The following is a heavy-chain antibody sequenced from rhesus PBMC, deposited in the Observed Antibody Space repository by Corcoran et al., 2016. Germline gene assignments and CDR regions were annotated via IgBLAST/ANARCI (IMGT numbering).Heavy chain of an antibody. CDR1: GGSIKSNY. J-gene: IGHJ6*01. CDR2: IFGNGSET. Sequence: QLQLQESGPGLVTPSETLSLTCAVSGGSIKSNYWSWIRQAPGTGLEWIGYIFGNGSETSCNPCLKSRVTLSVDTPKNQRSLELSAGTAADTAMYDCAKLGVAATGYGLESWGQGVVVTVSS. CDR3: AKLGVAATGYGLES. V-gene: IGHV4S11*01. D-gene: IGHD4-29*01.